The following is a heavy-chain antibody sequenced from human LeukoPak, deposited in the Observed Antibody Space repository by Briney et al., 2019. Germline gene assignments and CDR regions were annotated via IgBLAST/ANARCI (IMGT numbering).Heavy chain of an antibody. Sequence: GGSLRLSCAASGFTFSKHAMSWVRQAPGKGLEWVSLITGSGGDTNYAGSAKGRFTISRDNAKNTLYLQMNGLGADDGAVYYMAVWGKGTTVTVSS. CDR3: AV. CDR1: GFTFSKHA. J-gene: IGHJ6*04. V-gene: IGHV3-23*01. CDR2: ITGSGGDT.